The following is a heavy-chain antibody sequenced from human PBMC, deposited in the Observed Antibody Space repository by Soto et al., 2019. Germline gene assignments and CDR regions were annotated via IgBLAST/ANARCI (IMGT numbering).Heavy chain of an antibody. CDR3: ARDVAYCGGDCYPNWFDP. CDR2: ISAYNGNT. CDR1: GYTFTSYG. J-gene: IGHJ5*02. D-gene: IGHD2-21*02. V-gene: IGHV1-18*01. Sequence: QVQLVQSGAEVKKPGASVKVSCKASGYTFTSYGISWVRQAPGQGLEWMGWISAYNGNTNYAQKLQGRVTMTTDTSARTAYMELRTLRSDDTPVYYCARDVAYCGGDCYPNWFDPWGQGTLVTVSS.